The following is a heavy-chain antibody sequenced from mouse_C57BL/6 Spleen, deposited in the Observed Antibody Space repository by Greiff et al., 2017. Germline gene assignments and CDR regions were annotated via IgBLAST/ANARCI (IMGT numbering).Heavy chain of an antibody. Sequence: QVQLQQSGPELVKPGASVKISCKASGYAFSSSWMHWVKQRPGKGLEWIGRIYPGDGDTNYNGKFKGKATLTADKSSSTAYMQLSSLTSEDSAVYFCARVELPRTAKDYWGQGTSVTVSS. CDR3: ARVELPRTAKDY. D-gene: IGHD1-1*01. CDR1: GYAFSSSW. CDR2: IYPGDGDT. J-gene: IGHJ4*01. V-gene: IGHV1-82*01.